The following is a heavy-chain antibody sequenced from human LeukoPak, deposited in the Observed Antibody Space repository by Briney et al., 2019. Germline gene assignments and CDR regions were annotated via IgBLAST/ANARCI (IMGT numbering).Heavy chain of an antibody. J-gene: IGHJ4*02. CDR2: ISSSSSYI. CDR3: ARGRDPYSSSSDY. Sequence: GGSLRLSCAASGFTFSSYSMNWVRQAPGKGLEWVSSISSSSSYIYYADSVKGRFTISRDNAKNSLYLQMNSLRAEDTAVYYCARGRDPYSSSSDYWGQGTLVTVSS. CDR1: GFTFSSYS. V-gene: IGHV3-21*01. D-gene: IGHD6-6*01.